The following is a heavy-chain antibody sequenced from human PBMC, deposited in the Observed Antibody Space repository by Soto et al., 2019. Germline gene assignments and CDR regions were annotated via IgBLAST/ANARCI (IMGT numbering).Heavy chain of an antibody. CDR3: ARRMEGGGSRMIFGVGGEPTNWFDP. V-gene: IGHV1-46*01. CDR1: GYTFTNYY. J-gene: IGHJ5*02. D-gene: IGHD3-3*01. Sequence: ASVKVSCKXSGYTFTNYYLHWVRQAPGQGLEWMGIINPSGGSTTYAQKFQGRVTMTRDTSTSTVYMELSSLRSEDTAVYYCARRMEGGGSRMIFGVGGEPTNWFDPWGQGTLVTVSS. CDR2: INPSGGST.